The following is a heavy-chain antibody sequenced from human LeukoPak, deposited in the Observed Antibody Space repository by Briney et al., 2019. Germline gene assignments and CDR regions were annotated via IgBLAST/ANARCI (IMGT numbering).Heavy chain of an antibody. CDR3: AKGAWDY. CDR1: GFTFDDYA. CDR2: ISWNSGSI. Sequence: GGSLRLSCAASGFTFDDYAMHWVRQAPGKGLEWVSGISWNSGSIGYADSVKGRFTISRDNAKNSLYLQVNSLRAEDTALYYCAKGAWDYWGQGTLVTVSS. J-gene: IGHJ4*02. V-gene: IGHV3-9*01.